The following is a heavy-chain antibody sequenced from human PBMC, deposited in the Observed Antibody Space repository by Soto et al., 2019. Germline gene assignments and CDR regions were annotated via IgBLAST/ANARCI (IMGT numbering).Heavy chain of an antibody. CDR2: ISHTGST. Sequence: SETLSLTCAVSGGSITSGNSYSWSWIRQPPGKGLEWIGSISHTGSTSYNPSLKSRLTMSVDKSKNQFSLRLSSVTAADMAVYYCASAVATYFRTWFDPWGQGIRVIVSS. J-gene: IGHJ5*02. CDR3: ASAVATYFRTWFDP. CDR1: GGSITSGNSYS. V-gene: IGHV4-30-2*01. D-gene: IGHD3-10*01.